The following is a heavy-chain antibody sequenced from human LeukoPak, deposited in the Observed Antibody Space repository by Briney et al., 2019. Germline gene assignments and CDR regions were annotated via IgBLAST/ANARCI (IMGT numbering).Heavy chain of an antibody. CDR1: GFTFTDYG. V-gene: IGHV3-30*02. D-gene: IGHD3-22*01. CDR2: IRYDGTEK. CDR3: AREGGDDSSGYDY. J-gene: IGHJ4*02. Sequence: GGSLRLSCAASGFTFTDYGVHWVRQAPGKGLDWVAFIRYDGTEKHYADSVRGRFTISRDSSNNMVFLQMNSLRPEDTAVYYCAREGGDDSSGYDYWGQGTLVTVSS.